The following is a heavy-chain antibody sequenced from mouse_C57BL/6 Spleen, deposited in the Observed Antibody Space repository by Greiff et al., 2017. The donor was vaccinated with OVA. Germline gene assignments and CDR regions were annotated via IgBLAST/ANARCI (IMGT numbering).Heavy chain of an antibody. J-gene: IGHJ1*03. CDR3: ARKGYYGTLPYWYFDV. V-gene: IGHV1-5*01. D-gene: IGHD1-1*01. CDR1: GYTFTSYW. CDR2: IYPGNSDT. Sequence: VQLQQSGTVLARPGASVKMSCKTSGYTFTSYWMHWVKQRPGQGLEWIGAIYPGNSDTSYNQKFKGKAKLTAVTSASTAYMELSSLTSEDSAVYYCARKGYYGTLPYWYFDVWGTGTTVTVSS.